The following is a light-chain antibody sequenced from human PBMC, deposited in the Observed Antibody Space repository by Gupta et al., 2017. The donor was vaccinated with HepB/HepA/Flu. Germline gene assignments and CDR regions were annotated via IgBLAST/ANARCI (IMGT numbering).Light chain of an antibody. J-gene: IGLJ3*02. CDR3: CAYADANTWL. CDR2: EVT. CDR1: SSDIGSWNV. V-gene: IGLV2-23*02. Sequence: QSALPQPASVSGSPRQSITISCTGTSSDIGSWNVVSWYQQYPGKAPQLLIYEVTKRHSGVSNRFSGSKSGNTASLTISGLQAEDEADYYCCAYADANTWLFGGGTKLTVL.